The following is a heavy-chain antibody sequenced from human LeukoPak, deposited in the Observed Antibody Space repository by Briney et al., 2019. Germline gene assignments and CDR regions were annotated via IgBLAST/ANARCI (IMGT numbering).Heavy chain of an antibody. CDR2: IIPIFGTA. CDR3: ARGIVGARLFFRFDY. J-gene: IGHJ4*02. CDR1: GGTFSSYA. V-gene: IGHV1-69*13. Sequence: SVKVSRKASGGTFSSYAISWVRQAPGQGLEWMGGIIPIFGTANYAQKFQGRVTITADESTSTAYMELSSLRSEDTAVYYCARGIVGARLFFRFDYWGQGTLVTVSS. D-gene: IGHD1-26*01.